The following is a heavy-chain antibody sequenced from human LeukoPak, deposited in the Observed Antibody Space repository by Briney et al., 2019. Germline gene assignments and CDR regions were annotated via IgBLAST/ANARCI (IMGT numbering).Heavy chain of an antibody. CDR1: GGSISSYY. CDR3: ARADYGDYRVDY. Sequence: SETLSLTCTVSGGSISSYYWSWIRQPPGKGLEWIGYIYYSGSTNYNPSLKSRVTISVDTSKNQFSLKLSSVTAADTAVYYCARADYGDYRVDYWGQGTLVTVSS. V-gene: IGHV4-59*01. J-gene: IGHJ4*02. D-gene: IGHD4-17*01. CDR2: IYYSGST.